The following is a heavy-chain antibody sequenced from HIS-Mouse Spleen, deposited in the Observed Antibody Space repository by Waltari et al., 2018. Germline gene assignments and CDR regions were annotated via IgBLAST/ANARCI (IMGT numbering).Heavy chain of an antibody. CDR2: IYYSGST. CDR3: AREIPYSSSWYDWYFDL. D-gene: IGHD6-13*01. J-gene: IGHJ2*01. CDR1: GGSISSSSYY. Sequence: QLQLQESGPGLVKPSETLYLTCTVSGGSISSSSYYWGWIRQPPGKGLEWIGSIYYSGSTYYNQSLKSRVTISVDTSKNQFSLKLSSVTAADTAVYYCAREIPYSSSWYDWYFDLWGRGTLVTVSS. V-gene: IGHV4-39*07.